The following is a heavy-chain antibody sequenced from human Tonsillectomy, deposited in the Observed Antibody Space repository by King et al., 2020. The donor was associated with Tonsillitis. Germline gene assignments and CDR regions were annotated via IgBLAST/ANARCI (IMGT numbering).Heavy chain of an antibody. J-gene: IGHJ6*03. CDR1: GFTFSSYA. CDR3: AKGWSGYDSGAYYYYYMDV. Sequence: QLVQSGGGLVQPGGSLRLSCAASGFTFSSYAMSWVRQAPGKGLEWVSSISGSGGSTYYADSVKGRFTISRDNSKKTLYVQMNSLRAEDTAVYYCAKGWSGYDSGAYYYYYMDVWGKGSTVTVSS. D-gene: IGHD5-12*01. V-gene: IGHV3-23*04. CDR2: ISGSGGST.